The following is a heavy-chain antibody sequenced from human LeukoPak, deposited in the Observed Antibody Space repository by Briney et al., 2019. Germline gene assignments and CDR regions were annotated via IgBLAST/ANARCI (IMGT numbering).Heavy chain of an antibody. V-gene: IGHV1-18*01. J-gene: IGHJ4*02. Sequence: ASVKVSCKASGYTFTSYGISWVRQAPGQGLEWMGWISAYNGNTNYAQKLQGRVTMTTDTSTSTAYMELRSLRSDDTAVYYYAVSGYSYGEGYYFDYWGQGTLVTVSS. CDR2: ISAYNGNT. D-gene: IGHD5-18*01. CDR1: GYTFTSYG. CDR3: AVSGYSYGEGYYFDY.